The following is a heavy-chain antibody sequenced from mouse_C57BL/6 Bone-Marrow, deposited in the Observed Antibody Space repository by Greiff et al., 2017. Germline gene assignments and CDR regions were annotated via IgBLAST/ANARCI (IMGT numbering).Heavy chain of an antibody. V-gene: IGHV1-9*01. CDR3: AEVDYCGSSYFDY. CDR1: GYTFTGYW. Sequence: QVQLQQSGAELMKPGASVKLSCKATGYTFTGYWIEWVKQRPGHGLEWIGEILPGSGSTNYNEKFKGKATFTADTSSNTAYMQLSSLTTEDSDIYDGAEVDYCGSSYFDYWGQGTTPTVSA. D-gene: IGHD1-1*01. CDR2: ILPGSGST. J-gene: IGHJ2*01.